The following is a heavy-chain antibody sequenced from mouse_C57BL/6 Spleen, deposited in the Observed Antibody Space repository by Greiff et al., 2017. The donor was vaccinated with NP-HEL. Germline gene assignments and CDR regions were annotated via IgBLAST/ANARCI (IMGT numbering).Heavy chain of an antibody. Sequence: VQRVESGAELVRPGASVTLSCKASGYTFTDYEMHWVKQTPVHGLEWIGAIDPETGGTAYNQKFKGKAILTADKSSSTAYMELRSLTSEDSAVYYCTRPTGSAWFAYWGQGTLVTVSA. CDR2: IDPETGGT. J-gene: IGHJ3*01. CDR3: TRPTGSAWFAY. D-gene: IGHD4-1*02. CDR1: GYTFTDYE. V-gene: IGHV1-15*01.